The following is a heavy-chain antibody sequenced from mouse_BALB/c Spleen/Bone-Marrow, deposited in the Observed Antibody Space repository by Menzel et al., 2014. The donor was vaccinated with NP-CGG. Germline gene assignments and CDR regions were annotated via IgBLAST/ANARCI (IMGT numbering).Heavy chain of an antibody. CDR2: ISSGSSTI. CDR3: ASSPYGYFDY. D-gene: IGHD1-1*01. CDR1: GFTFSSFG. J-gene: IGHJ2*01. Sequence: EVNVVESGGGLVQPGGSRKLSCAASGFTFSSFGMHWVRQAPEKGLEWVAYISSGSSTIYYADTVKGRFTISRDNPKNTLFVQMTSLRSEDTAMYYCASSPYGYFDYWGQGTTLTVSS. V-gene: IGHV5-17*02.